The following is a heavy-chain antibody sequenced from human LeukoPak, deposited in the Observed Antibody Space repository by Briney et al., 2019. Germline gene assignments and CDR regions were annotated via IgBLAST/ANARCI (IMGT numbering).Heavy chain of an antibody. CDR3: TRVTSRYWYFDL. D-gene: IGHD4-17*01. CDR1: GFTFSSYA. CDR2: IYSDGST. J-gene: IGHJ2*01. Sequence: GGSLRLSCSVSGFTFSSYAMHWVRQAPGKGLEWVSVIYSDGSTFYADSVKGRFTISRHNSRNTLYLQMNSLRVEDTAVYFCTRVTSRYWYFDLWGRGTLVTVSS. V-gene: IGHV3-53*04.